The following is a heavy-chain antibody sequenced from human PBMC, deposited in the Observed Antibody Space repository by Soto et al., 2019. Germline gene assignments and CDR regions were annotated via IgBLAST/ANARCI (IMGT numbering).Heavy chain of an antibody. CDR2: IYHSGST. J-gene: IGHJ5*02. CDR3: ARAIIVVVPAAQYNWFDP. Sequence: RPSETLSLTCTLSGASITSGYYWGWIRQPPGKGLEWIGSIYHSGSTYYNPSLKSRVTISVDTSKNQFSLKLSSVTAADTAVYYCARAIIVVVPAAQYNWFDPWGQGTLVTVSS. D-gene: IGHD2-2*01. V-gene: IGHV4-38-2*02. CDR1: GASITSGYY.